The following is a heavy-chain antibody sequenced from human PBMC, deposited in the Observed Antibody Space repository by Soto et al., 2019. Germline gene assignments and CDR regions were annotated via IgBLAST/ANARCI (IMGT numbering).Heavy chain of an antibody. CDR1: GFTFSSYA. CDR3: ARVSTIFGVVIEDYFYY. Sequence: QVQLVESGGGVVQPGRSLRLSCAASGFTFSSYAMHWIRQAPGKGLEWVAVISYDGSNKYYADTLKGRLTISRDNSKIPLYQQMSSLRAEATAVYSCARVSTIFGVVIEDYFYYWGQETLVTVSS. D-gene: IGHD3-3*01. CDR2: ISYDGSNK. J-gene: IGHJ4*02. V-gene: IGHV3-30-3*01.